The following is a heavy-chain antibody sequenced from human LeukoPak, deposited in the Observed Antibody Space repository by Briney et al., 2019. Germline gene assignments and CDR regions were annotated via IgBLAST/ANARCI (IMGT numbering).Heavy chain of an antibody. CDR3: ARTSARGAQFEY. Sequence: PSETLSLSCAVSGGSISSYYWSWVRQPAGKGLEWVGPIYSSGSTNYYPSLKTRVTMSLNKSKNQFSLNLTAGTAAEPAVYYWARTSARGAQFEYWGQGTLVTVSS. CDR2: IYSSGST. CDR1: GGSISSYY. V-gene: IGHV4-4*07. D-gene: IGHD3-10*01. J-gene: IGHJ4*02.